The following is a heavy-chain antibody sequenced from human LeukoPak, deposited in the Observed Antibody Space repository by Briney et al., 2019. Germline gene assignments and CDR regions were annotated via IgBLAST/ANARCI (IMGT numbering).Heavy chain of an antibody. CDR2: INHIGTT. D-gene: IGHD4-17*01. J-gene: IGHJ4*02. CDR3: ARGSGSYGDLDY. Sequence: SETLSLTCAVNGGSFIGYYWTWIRQPPGKGLEWMGEINHIGTTTYNPSVKSRVSISGDTSKNQFSLNLTSVTAADTAVYYCARGSGSYGDLDYWGQGTLVTVSS. CDR1: GGSFIGYY. V-gene: IGHV4-34*01.